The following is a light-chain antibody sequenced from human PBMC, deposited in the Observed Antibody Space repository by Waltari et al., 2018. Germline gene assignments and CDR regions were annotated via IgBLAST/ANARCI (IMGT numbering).Light chain of an antibody. V-gene: IGLV2-14*01. J-gene: IGLJ2*01. Sequence: SALTQPHSVSGSPGQSVTILCAGTSHDVGGYNSLSWYQEHPGQAPRVIIYDVSDRPSGVSDRFSGSKSGNTASLTISGLQAEDEADYYCSSQSSNDVVLFGGGTKLTVL. CDR2: DVS. CDR3: SSQSSNDVVL. CDR1: SHDVGGYNS.